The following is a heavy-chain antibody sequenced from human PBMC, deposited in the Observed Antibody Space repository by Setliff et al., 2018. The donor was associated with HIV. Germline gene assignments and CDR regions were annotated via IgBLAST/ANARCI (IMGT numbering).Heavy chain of an antibody. CDR3: ARGRMDTLFYSFYYMDV. Sequence: PSETLSLTCTVSGDSITGGEYYWSWIRQHPEKGLGFIGYIYFSGSTYHPSLESRVTISLDTSRNQFSLKLSSVTAADTAVYYCARGRMDTLFYSFYYMDVWGKGTTVTVSS. D-gene: IGHD2-8*01. CDR2: IYFSGST. CDR1: GDSITGGEYY. J-gene: IGHJ6*03. V-gene: IGHV4-30-4*02.